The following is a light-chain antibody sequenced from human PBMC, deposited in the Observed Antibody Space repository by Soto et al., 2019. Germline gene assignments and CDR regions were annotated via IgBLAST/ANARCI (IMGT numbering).Light chain of an antibody. CDR1: SSDVGGYNY. CDR3: SSYTSSITYV. Sequence: QSVLTQPASVSGSPGQSITISCTGTSSDVGGYNYVSWYQQHPGKAPKLLIYDVSNRPSGVSTRFSGSKSANTASLTISGLQAEDEADYYCSSYTSSITYVFGTGTKLTVL. V-gene: IGLV2-14*01. CDR2: DVS. J-gene: IGLJ1*01.